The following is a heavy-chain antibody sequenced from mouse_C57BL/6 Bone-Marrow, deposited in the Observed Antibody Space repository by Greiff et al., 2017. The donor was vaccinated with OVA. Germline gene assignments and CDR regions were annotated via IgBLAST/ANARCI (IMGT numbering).Heavy chain of an antibody. J-gene: IGHJ1*03. D-gene: IGHD1-1*01. CDR1: GYTFTSYG. CDR2: IYPRSGNT. V-gene: IGHV1-81*01. Sequence: VQVVESGAELARPGASVKLSCKASGYTFTSYGISWVKQRTGQGLEWIGEIYPRSGNTYYNEKFKGKATLTADKSSSTAYMELRSLTSEDSAVYFCARYYGSSLYWYFDVWGTGTTVTVSS. CDR3: ARYYGSSLYWYFDV.